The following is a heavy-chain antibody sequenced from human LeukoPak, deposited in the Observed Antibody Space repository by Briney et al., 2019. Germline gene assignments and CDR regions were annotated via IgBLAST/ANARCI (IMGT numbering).Heavy chain of an antibody. CDR2: IYYSGST. CDR3: ARVAADYYYFDY. V-gene: IGHV4-59*01. J-gene: IGHJ4*02. Sequence: PSETLSLTCAVYGGSISSYYWSWIRQPPGKGLEWIGYIYYSGSTNYNPSLKSRVTISVDTSKNQFSLKLSSVTAADTAVYYCARVAADYYYFDYWGQGTLVTVSS. D-gene: IGHD5-12*01. CDR1: GGSISSYY.